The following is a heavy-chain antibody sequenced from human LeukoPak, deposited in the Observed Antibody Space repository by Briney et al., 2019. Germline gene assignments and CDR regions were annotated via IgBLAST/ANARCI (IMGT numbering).Heavy chain of an antibody. D-gene: IGHD2-2*01. CDR3: AKNSPKPAGTYFQH. J-gene: IGHJ1*01. V-gene: IGHV3-23*01. Sequence: GGSLRLSCAASGFAFSSYTMTWVRLAPAPGKGLEWVSTITTSGATYYADSMKGRFTISRGNSKNTLYLQMNSLRAEDTAVYYCAKNSPKPAGTYFQHCGQGTLVTVSS. CDR1: GFAFSSYT. CDR2: ITTSGAT.